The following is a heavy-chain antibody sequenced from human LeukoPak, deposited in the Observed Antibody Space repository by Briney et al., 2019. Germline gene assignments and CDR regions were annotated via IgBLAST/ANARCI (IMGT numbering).Heavy chain of an antibody. V-gene: IGHV3-66*02. Sequence: PGGSLRLSCAASGFTVSSNYMSWVRQAPGKGLEWVSVIYSGGSTYYADSVKGRFTISRDNSKNTLYLQMNSLRAEDTAVYYCAREGGDDYGDYTPFDYWGQGTLVTVSS. CDR1: GFTVSSNY. CDR2: IYSGGST. J-gene: IGHJ4*02. CDR3: AREGGDDYGDYTPFDY. D-gene: IGHD4-17*01.